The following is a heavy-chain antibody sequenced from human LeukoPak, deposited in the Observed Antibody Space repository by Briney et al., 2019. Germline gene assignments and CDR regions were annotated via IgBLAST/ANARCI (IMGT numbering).Heavy chain of an antibody. CDR1: RFTFSSYW. Sequence: GGSLRLSCAASRFTFSSYWMSWVRQAPGKGLEWVANIKQGGSEKYYVDSVKGRFTISRDNSKNTLYLQMNSLRAEDTAVYYCAKDRSIAVAGRSFDDWGQGTLVTVSS. CDR2: IKQGGSEK. CDR3: AKDRSIAVAGRSFDD. D-gene: IGHD6-19*01. V-gene: IGHV3-7*03. J-gene: IGHJ4*02.